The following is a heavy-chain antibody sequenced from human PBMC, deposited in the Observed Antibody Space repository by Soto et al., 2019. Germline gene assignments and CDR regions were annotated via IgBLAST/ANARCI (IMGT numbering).Heavy chain of an antibody. CDR3: ARLSKSYSNYHYYYYYYMDV. CDR1: GGSISSGGYY. D-gene: IGHD4-4*01. Sequence: ETLSLTCTVSGGSISSGGYYWSWIRQHPGKGLEWIGNIYYSGSTYYNPSLKSRVTISVDTSKNQFSLKLSSVTAADTAVYYCARLSKSYSNYHYYYYYYMDVWGKGTTVTVSS. V-gene: IGHV4-39*01. J-gene: IGHJ6*03. CDR2: IYYSGST.